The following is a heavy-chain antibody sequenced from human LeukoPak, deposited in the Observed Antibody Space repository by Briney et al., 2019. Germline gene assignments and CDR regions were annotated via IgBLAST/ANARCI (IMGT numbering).Heavy chain of an antibody. CDR1: GYTFTGHY. D-gene: IGHD3-9*01. V-gene: IGHV1-2*02. J-gene: IGHJ4*02. CDR2: IYGHDGGT. Sequence: ASVKVSCKASGYTFTGHYLHWVRQAPGQGLEWMGWIYGHDGGTNFAQKFQDRVTMTRDTSITTAYMELTSLTPDDTAVYYCVRDFDWGPDYWGQGALVTVSS. CDR3: VRDFDWGPDY.